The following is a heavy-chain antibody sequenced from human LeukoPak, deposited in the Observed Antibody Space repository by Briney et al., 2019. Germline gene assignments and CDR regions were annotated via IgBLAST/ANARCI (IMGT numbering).Heavy chain of an antibody. V-gene: IGHV4-34*01. CDR3: ARGSKRLSTMVRGVLYYFDY. J-gene: IGHJ4*02. CDR2: INHSGST. D-gene: IGHD3-10*01. Sequence: XETLSLTCAVYGGSFSGYYWSWIRQPPGKGLEWIGEINHSGSTNYNPSLKSRVTLSVDTSKTQFSLKLSSVTAADTAVYYCARGSKRLSTMVRGVLYYFDYWGQGTLVTVSS. CDR1: GGSFSGYY.